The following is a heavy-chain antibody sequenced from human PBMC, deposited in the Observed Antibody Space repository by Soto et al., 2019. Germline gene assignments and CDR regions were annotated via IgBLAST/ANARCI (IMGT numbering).Heavy chain of an antibody. CDR3: ARDWKIQLHHLYYFDY. V-gene: IGHV3-30-3*01. D-gene: IGHD5-18*01. CDR1: GFTFSSYA. J-gene: IGHJ4*02. Sequence: QVQLVESGGGVVQPGRSLRLSCAASGFTFSSYAMHWVRQAPGKGLEWVAVISYDGSNKYYADSVKGRFTISRDNSNNTLYLQMNSLRAEDTAVYYCARDWKIQLHHLYYFDYWGQGTLVTVSS. CDR2: ISYDGSNK.